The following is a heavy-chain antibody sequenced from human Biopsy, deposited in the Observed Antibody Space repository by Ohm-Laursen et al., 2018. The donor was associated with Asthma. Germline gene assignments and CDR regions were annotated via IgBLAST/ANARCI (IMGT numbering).Heavy chain of an antibody. D-gene: IGHD6-19*01. CDR2: IYSGGTS. V-gene: IGHV3-53*01. Sequence: SLRLSCAASGFTVSRDNMFCVRHAPGKGLEWVSVIYSGGTSDTADSVRCRFTISRDFYKNTLYLHMDSLTAEDTAVYYCARGDSSGWSHYYFDYWGQGTLVTVSS. CDR1: GFTVSRDN. CDR3: ARGDSSGWSHYYFDY. J-gene: IGHJ4*02.